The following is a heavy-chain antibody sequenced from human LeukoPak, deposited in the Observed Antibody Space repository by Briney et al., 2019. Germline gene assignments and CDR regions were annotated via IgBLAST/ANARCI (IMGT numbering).Heavy chain of an antibody. V-gene: IGHV3-23*01. J-gene: IGHJ4*02. CDR1: RFTFSSYA. D-gene: IGHD1-26*01. Sequence: PGGSLRLSCAASRFTFSSYAMNWVRQAPGKGLEWVSAISGSGGSIYYTDSVKGRFTISRDNSKNTLFLQMNSPRAEDTAVYYCAKVWGSYSTGYFDYWGQGTLVTVSS. CDR3: AKVWGSYSTGYFDY. CDR2: ISGSGGSI.